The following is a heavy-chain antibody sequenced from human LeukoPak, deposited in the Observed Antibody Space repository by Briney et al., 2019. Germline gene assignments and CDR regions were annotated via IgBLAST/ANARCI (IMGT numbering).Heavy chain of an antibody. D-gene: IGHD3-16*01. CDR2: ITGSGATT. J-gene: IGHJ4*02. CDR1: GFTFSSYA. V-gene: IGHV3-23*01. Sequence: GGSLRLSCAASGFTFSSYAMSWVRQAPGKGLEWVSTITGSGATTYYADSVKGRFTMSRDTSKNTLTLYLRMNSLRAEDTAVYYCAKSNSDYRKGSVSSDYWGQGTLVAVSS. CDR3: AKSNSDYRKGSVSSDY.